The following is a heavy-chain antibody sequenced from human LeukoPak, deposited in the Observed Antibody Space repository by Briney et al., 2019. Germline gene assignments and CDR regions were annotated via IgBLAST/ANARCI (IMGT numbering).Heavy chain of an antibody. V-gene: IGHV4-34*01. CDR2: INHSGST. CDR1: GGSFSSYY. Sequence: ASETLSLTCAVYGGSFSSYYWSWIRQPPGKGLEWIGEINHSGSTNYNPSLKSRVTISVDTSKNQFSLKLSSVTAADTAVYYCARRGGYCSGGSCSRYYYYYYMDVWGKGTTVTISS. CDR3: ARRGGYCSGGSCSRYYYYYYMDV. J-gene: IGHJ6*03. D-gene: IGHD2-15*01.